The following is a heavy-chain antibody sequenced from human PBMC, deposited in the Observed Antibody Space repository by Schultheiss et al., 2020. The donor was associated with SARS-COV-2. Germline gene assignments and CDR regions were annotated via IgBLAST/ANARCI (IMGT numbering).Heavy chain of an antibody. D-gene: IGHD6-13*01. CDR2: ISSSSSYI. CDR1: GFTFSSYG. CDR3: ARDIAAAGEDYYGMDV. V-gene: IGHV3-21*01. J-gene: IGHJ6*02. Sequence: GGSLRLSCAASGFTFSSYGMHWVRQAPGKGLEWVSSISSSSSYIYYADSVKGRFTISRDNAKNSLYLQMNSLRAEDTAVYYCARDIAAAGEDYYGMDVWGQGTTVTVSS.